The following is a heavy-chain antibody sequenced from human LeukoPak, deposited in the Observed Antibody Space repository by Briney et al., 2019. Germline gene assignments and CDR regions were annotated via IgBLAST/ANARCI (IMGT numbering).Heavy chain of an antibody. D-gene: IGHD3-3*01. V-gene: IGHV4-39*01. CDR3: ARFGSNYFDY. J-gene: IGHJ4*02. CDR1: GGSISTTGDY. Sequence: SETLSLTCTVSGGSISTTGDYWGWIRQPPGKGLDCIGSIYYSGSTYYNPSLKSRVTISVDTSKNQFSLKLSSVTAADTAVYYCARFGSNYFDYWGQGTLVTVSS. CDR2: IYYSGST.